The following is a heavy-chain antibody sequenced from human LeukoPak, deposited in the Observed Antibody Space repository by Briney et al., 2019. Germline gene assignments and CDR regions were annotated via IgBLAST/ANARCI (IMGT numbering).Heavy chain of an antibody. Sequence: GASVKVSCKASGGTFSSYAISWVRQAPGQGLEWMGGIIPIFGTANCAQKFQGRVTITADESMSTAYMELSSLRAEDTAVYYCARSADTGGYFREITLYYFDYWGQGALVTVSS. CDR1: GGTFSSYA. J-gene: IGHJ4*02. D-gene: IGHD3-22*01. CDR3: ARSADTGGYFREITLYYFDY. V-gene: IGHV1-69*13. CDR2: IIPIFGTA.